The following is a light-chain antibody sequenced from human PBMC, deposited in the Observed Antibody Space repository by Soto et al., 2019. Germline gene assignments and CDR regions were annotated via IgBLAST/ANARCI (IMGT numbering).Light chain of an antibody. CDR2: GAS. Sequence: DIQLTQSPIFLSASVGDRVTISCRASQATFNYLSWYQQKPGKAPNLLIFGASTLQHGVQSSFSGRGPGTEFTLRISSLQPEAFATYYCQQLNSHPRTFGQGTNLEIK. CDR3: QQLNSHPRT. V-gene: IGKV1-9*01. J-gene: IGKJ2*01. CDR1: QATFNY.